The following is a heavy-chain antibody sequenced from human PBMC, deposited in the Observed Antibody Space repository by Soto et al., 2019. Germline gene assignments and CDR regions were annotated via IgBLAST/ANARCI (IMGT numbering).Heavy chain of an antibody. CDR1: GGSISSGGYY. Sequence: QVQLQESGPGLVKPSQTLSLTCTVSGGSISSGGYYWSWIRQHPGKGLEWIGYIYYSGSTYYNPSRRSRVTTSVDTSKNQFSLKLSSVTAADTAVYYCARGVTMVRGVIHTPYFDYWGQGTLVTVSS. J-gene: IGHJ4*02. D-gene: IGHD3-10*01. CDR3: ARGVTMVRGVIHTPYFDY. V-gene: IGHV4-31*03. CDR2: IYYSGST.